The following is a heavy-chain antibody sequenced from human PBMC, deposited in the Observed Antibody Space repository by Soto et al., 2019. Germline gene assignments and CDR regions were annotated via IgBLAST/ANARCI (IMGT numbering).Heavy chain of an antibody. Sequence: EVQLVESGGGLVKPGGSLRLSCAASGFTFSNAWMNWVRQAPGKGLEWVGRIKSKTDGGTTDYAAPVKGRFTISRDDSKNTLYLKMNSLKTEDTAVYYCTTLSITIFGVVLMDVWGQGTTVTVSS. V-gene: IGHV3-15*07. CDR1: GFTFSNAW. CDR2: IKSKTDGGTT. D-gene: IGHD3-3*01. J-gene: IGHJ6*02. CDR3: TTLSITIFGVVLMDV.